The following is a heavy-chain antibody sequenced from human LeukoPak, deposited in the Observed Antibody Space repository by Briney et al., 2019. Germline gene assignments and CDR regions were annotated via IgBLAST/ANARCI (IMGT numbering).Heavy chain of an antibody. CDR1: GYTFTSYY. V-gene: IGHV1-46*01. CDR2: FNPSDGRA. Sequence: ASVKVSCTASGYTFTSYYLHWVRQAPGQGLEWMGIFNPSDGRATYTQKFQGRVTMTRDTSTSTVYMDLSSLRSDGTAVYYCARQAVTTGWYFDYWGQGTLVAVS. CDR3: ARQAVTTGWYFDY. J-gene: IGHJ4*02. D-gene: IGHD4-17*01.